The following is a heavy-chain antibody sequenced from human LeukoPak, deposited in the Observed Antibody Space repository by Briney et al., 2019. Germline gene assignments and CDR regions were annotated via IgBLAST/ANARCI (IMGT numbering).Heavy chain of an antibody. Sequence: GGSLRLSCAASGFTFSNYWIHWVRQAPGKGLVWVSRINSDGSSTSYADSVKGRFTISRDNAKNTLYLQMNSLRAEDTAVYFCARGGGNSWEAFDIWGQGTMVTVSS. D-gene: IGHD4-23*01. CDR2: INSDGSST. V-gene: IGHV3-74*01. CDR1: GFTFSNYW. CDR3: ARGGGNSWEAFDI. J-gene: IGHJ3*02.